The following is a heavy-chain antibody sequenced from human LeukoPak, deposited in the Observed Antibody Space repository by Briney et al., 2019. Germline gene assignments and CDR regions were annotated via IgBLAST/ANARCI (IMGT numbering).Heavy chain of an antibody. CDR3: AREGGYDFWSGYYSTNWFDP. V-gene: IGHV1-2*02. Sequence: ASVKVSCKAPGYTFTGYYMHWVRQAPGQGLEWMGWINPNSGGTNYAQKFQGRVTMTRDTSISTAYMELSRLRSDDTAVYYCAREGGYDFWSGYYSTNWFDPWGQGTLVTVSS. CDR1: GYTFTGYY. D-gene: IGHD3-3*01. J-gene: IGHJ5*02. CDR2: INPNSGGT.